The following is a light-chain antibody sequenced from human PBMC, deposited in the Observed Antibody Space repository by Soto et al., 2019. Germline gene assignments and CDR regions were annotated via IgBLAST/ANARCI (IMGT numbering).Light chain of an antibody. J-gene: IGKJ1*01. Sequence: IVLTQSPGTLSLSPGERATLSCRASQSVTNSYVAWYQQQLGQAPRLLIYGASIRATGIPDRFSGSGSGTDFTLTISRLEPEDFAVYYCQQYGSSGTFGQGTKVDIK. CDR3: QQYGSSGT. CDR2: GAS. CDR1: QSVTNSY. V-gene: IGKV3-20*01.